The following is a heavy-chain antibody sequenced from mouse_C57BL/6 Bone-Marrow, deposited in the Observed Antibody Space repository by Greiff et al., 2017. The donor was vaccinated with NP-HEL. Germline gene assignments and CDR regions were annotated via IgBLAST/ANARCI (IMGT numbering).Heavy chain of an antibody. CDR1: GYTFTSYW. CDR2: IDPSDSYT. V-gene: IGHV1-59*01. Sequence: QVQLQQPGAELVRPGTSVKLSCKASGYTFTSYWMHWVKQRPGQGLEWIGVIDPSDSYTNYNQKVKGKATLTVDTSSSTAYMQRSSRTSEDSAGYYCARVSTMVKWVAYGGQGTLVTVSA. CDR3: ARVSTMVKWVAY. J-gene: IGHJ3*01. D-gene: IGHD2-2*01.